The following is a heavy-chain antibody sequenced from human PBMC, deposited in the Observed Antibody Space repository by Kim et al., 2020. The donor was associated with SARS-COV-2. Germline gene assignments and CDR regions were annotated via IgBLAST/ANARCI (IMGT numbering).Heavy chain of an antibody. CDR1: GFGSSEYS. CDR2: ISPSSGNI. D-gene: IGHD1-26*01. J-gene: IGHJ4*02. CDR3: VNGFSSSGAGD. V-gene: IGHV3-21*01. Sequence: GGSLRLSCAASGFGSSEYSMSWVRQAPGKGLEWISYISPSSGNIFYAESVKGRFTISRDDAKNTLYLQMRSLRAEDTAVYYCVNGFSSSGAGDWGQGTLVTVSS.